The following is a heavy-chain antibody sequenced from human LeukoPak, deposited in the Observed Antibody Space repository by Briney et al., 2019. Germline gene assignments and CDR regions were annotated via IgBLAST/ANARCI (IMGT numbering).Heavy chain of an antibody. D-gene: IGHD3-9*01. J-gene: IGHJ6*02. CDR1: GGSISSGGYY. CDR3: ARYDILTGLDYGMDV. V-gene: IGHV4-30-2*01. CDR2: IYHSGST. Sequence: SETLSLTCTVSGGSISSGGYYWSWIRQPPGKGLEWIGYIYHSGSTYYNPSLKSRVTISVDRSKNQFSLKLSSVTAADTAVYYCARYDILTGLDYGMDVWGQGTTVTVSS.